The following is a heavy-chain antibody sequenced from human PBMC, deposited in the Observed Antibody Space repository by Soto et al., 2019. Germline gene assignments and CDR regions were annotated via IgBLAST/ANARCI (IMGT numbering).Heavy chain of an antibody. CDR2: IYYSGST. CDR3: ARDILVRGVMGWWGMDV. CDR1: GGYISSSSYY. V-gene: IGHV4-39*02. D-gene: IGHD3-10*01. Sequence: QLQLQESGPGLVTPSETLSLTCTVSGGYISSSSYYWGWIRQPPGKGLEGIGSIYYSGSTYYNPSLKSRVTISVDTSRTQCSLKLGSGTDADTSVYYCARDILVRGVMGWWGMDVWGRVTTVAVSS. J-gene: IGHJ6*02.